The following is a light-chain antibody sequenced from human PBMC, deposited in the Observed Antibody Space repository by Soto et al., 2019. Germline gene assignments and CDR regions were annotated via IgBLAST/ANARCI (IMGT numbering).Light chain of an antibody. CDR2: AAS. CDR1: QSISRY. Sequence: DIQMTQSPSYLSASLGDRVTITCRASQSISRYLNWYQQKPGKAPKPLMYAASTLHSGVPSRFSGSGSGTDVTLTISRLQTEDGATYYCQQYNSYTLTFGQGTKVDIK. J-gene: IGKJ1*01. CDR3: QQYNSYTLT. V-gene: IGKV1-16*01.